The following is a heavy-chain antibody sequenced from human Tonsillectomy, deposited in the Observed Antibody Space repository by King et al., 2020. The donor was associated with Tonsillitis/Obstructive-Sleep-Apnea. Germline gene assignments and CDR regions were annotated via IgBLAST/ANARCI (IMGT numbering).Heavy chain of an antibody. J-gene: IGHJ6*03. CDR3: ASERWSQDYYYYYYMDV. D-gene: IGHD6-13*01. CDR1: GDSTSNTNYY. CDR2: IYYSGST. Sequence: QLQESGPGLVKPSETLSLTCTVSGDSTSNTNYYWGWIRQPPGKGLEWIASIYYSGSTYYNPSLNRRLTISVDTSKNQFSLKLTSVTAADTAGYYCASERWSQDYYYYYYMDVWAKGTTVTVSS. V-gene: IGHV4-39*01.